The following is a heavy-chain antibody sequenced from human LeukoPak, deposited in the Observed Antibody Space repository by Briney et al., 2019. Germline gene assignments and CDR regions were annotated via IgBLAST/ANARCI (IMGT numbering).Heavy chain of an antibody. CDR1: GFTFSISA. Sequence: GGSLGLSYAASGFTFSISAMNWVRQAPGKGLEWVSAIIGSGGSTYYADSVKGRFTVSRDNSKNTLYLQMNSLRAEDTAVYYCARGGYYGSGRQYFDYWGQGTLVTVSS. CDR2: IIGSGGST. V-gene: IGHV3-23*01. J-gene: IGHJ4*02. D-gene: IGHD3-10*01. CDR3: ARGGYYGSGRQYFDY.